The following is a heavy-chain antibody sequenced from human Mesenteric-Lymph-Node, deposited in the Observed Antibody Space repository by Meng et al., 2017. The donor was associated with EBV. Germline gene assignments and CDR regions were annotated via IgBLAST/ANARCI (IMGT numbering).Heavy chain of an antibody. Sequence: QLQAQGAGPGMVKPSETLSLTCIVSGGSVSSSSYYWGWIRQPPGKGLEWIGSIYYSGSIYYNPSLKSRVTISVDTSKNQFSLKLSSVTAADTAVYYCARTYYYDSSGYAPFDYWGQGTLVTVSS. D-gene: IGHD3-22*01. CDR1: GGSVSSSSYY. V-gene: IGHV4-39*07. CDR3: ARTYYYDSSGYAPFDY. J-gene: IGHJ4*02. CDR2: IYYSGSI.